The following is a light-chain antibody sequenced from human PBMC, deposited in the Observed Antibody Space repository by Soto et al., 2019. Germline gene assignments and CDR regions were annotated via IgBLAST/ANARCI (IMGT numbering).Light chain of an antibody. V-gene: IGKV3-15*01. CDR2: GAS. CDR3: QQYHNWPPFT. Sequence: MTQSPGILSVSPGERATLSCRAGQSVGSDLAWYQLKPGQAPRLLIYGASTRAAGIPVRFSGSGSGTEFTLTINSLQSEDFAVYYCQQYHNWPPFTFGGGTKVDIK. J-gene: IGKJ4*01. CDR1: QSVGSD.